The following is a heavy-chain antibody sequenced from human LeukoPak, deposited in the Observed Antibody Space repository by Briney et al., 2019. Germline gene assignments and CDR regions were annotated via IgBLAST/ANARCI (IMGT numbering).Heavy chain of an antibody. V-gene: IGHV3-15*01. CDR1: GVTFSNAW. Sequence: PGGSLRLSCAASGVTFSNAWMRWVRQAPGKGLEWVGRIKSKTDGGTTDYAAPVKGRFTISRDDSENTLYLQMNSLKTEDTAVYYCTTDAQSGSYHLGDYWGQGTLVTVSS. CDR3: TTDAQSGSYHLGDY. D-gene: IGHD1-26*01. CDR2: IKSKTDGGTT. J-gene: IGHJ4*02.